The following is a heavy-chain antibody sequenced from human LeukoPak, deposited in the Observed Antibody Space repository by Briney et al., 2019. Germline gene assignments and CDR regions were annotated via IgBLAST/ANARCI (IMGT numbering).Heavy chain of an antibody. CDR1: GGSVSSTTYY. V-gene: IGHV4-39*01. CDR3: ARYVVYGSGKYYFDY. Sequence: SETLSLTCTVSGGSVSSTTYYWSWIRQPPGKGLEWIASINYSGSTYYNPSLKSRVTISVDTSENQFSLKLSSVPAADTAVYYCARYVVYGSGKYYFDYWGQGTLVTVSS. CDR2: INYSGST. D-gene: IGHD3-10*01. J-gene: IGHJ4*02.